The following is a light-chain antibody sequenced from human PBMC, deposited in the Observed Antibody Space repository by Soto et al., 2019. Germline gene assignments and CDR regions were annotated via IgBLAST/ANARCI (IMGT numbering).Light chain of an antibody. Sequence: DIQMTQSPSTLSASVGDRVTITCRASQSISSWLAWYQQKPGKAPKLLIYKASSLESGVPSRFSGSGSGTEFTLTISSLQPDDFATYDDQQYNSVSLLTFGGGTNVESK. CDR1: QSISSW. CDR3: QQYNSVSLLT. J-gene: IGKJ4*01. V-gene: IGKV1-5*03. CDR2: KAS.